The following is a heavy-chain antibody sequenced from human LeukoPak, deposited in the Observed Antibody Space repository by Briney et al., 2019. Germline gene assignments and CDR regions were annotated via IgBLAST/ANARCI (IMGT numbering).Heavy chain of an antibody. CDR1: GFTFDDYA. CDR2: ISWDGGST. D-gene: IGHD3-22*01. V-gene: IGHV3-43D*03. CDR3: AKDEYSSYMYV. Sequence: PGGSLRLSCAASGFTFDDYAMHWVRQAPGKCLEWVSLISWDGGSTYYADSVKGRFTISRDNSKNSLYLQMNSLRAEDTALYYCAKDEYSSYMYVWGKGTTVTVSS. J-gene: IGHJ6*03.